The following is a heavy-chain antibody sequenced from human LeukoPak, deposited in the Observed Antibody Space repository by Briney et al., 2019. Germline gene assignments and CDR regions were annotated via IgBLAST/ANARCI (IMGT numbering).Heavy chain of an antibody. CDR3: ARDRAGGNSPYGY. D-gene: IGHD4-23*01. Sequence: GGSLRLSCAASGFTVSSNYMSWVRQAPGKGLEWVSFIFSSGNTYYADSVKGRFTISRDNSKSTLYLQMNSLTAEDTAVYYCARDRAGGNSPYGYWGRGTLVTVSS. CDR1: GFTVSSNY. CDR2: IFSSGNT. V-gene: IGHV3-53*01. J-gene: IGHJ4*02.